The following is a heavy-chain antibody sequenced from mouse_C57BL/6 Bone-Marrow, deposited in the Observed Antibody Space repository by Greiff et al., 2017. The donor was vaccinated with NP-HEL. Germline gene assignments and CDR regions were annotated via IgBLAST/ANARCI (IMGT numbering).Heavy chain of an antibody. CDR2: IYPGGGYT. J-gene: IGHJ1*03. V-gene: IGHV1-63*01. CDR3: ARSNDHYWYFDV. Sequence: LQESGAELVRPGTSVKMSCKASGYTFTNYWIGWAKQRPGHGLEWIGDIYPGGGYTNYNEKFKGKATLTADKSSSTAYMQFSSLTSEDSAIYYCARSNDHYWYFDVWGTGTTVTVSS. CDR1: GYTFTNYW.